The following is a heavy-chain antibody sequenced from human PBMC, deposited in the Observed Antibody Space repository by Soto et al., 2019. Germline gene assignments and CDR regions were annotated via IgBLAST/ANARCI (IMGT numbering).Heavy chain of an antibody. Sequence: QVQLVESGGGVVQPGRSLRLSCAASGFTFSSYGMHWVRQAPGKGLEWVAVISYDGSNKYYADSVKGRFTISRDNSKNTLYLQMNSLRAEDTAVYYCAKDYGDLLDYCGQGTLVTVSS. CDR2: ISYDGSNK. J-gene: IGHJ4*02. D-gene: IGHD4-17*01. V-gene: IGHV3-30*18. CDR1: GFTFSSYG. CDR3: AKDYGDLLDY.